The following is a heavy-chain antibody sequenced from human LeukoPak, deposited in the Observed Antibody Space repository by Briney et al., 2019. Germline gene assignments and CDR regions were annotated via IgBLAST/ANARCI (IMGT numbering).Heavy chain of an antibody. Sequence: LEASVKVSCKASGYTFTGYYMHWIRQAPGHGLEWMAWINPNSGGTNSAQKFQGRVTMTRDTSISTAYMELSRLRSDDTAVYYCARDLITMVRGVPDYWGQGTLVTVSS. V-gene: IGHV1-2*03. J-gene: IGHJ4*02. CDR2: INPNSGGT. CDR1: GYTFTGYY. D-gene: IGHD3-10*01. CDR3: ARDLITMVRGVPDY.